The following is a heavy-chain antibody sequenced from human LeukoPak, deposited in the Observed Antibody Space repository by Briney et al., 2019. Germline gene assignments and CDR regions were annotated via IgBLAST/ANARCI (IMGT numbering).Heavy chain of an antibody. V-gene: IGHV4-4*07. CDR1: AGSISTYY. J-gene: IGHJ5*02. CDR2: IHASGST. D-gene: IGHD1-26*01. CDR3: ARGLVGTTGEQNWLAP. Sequence: SETLSLTCTVSAGSISTYYWSWIRQPAGKGLEWIGRIHASGSTNYNPSLKSRVTISIDKSKNQFSLKLSSVTAADTAVYYCARGLVGTTGEQNWLAPCSEASLVTVSS.